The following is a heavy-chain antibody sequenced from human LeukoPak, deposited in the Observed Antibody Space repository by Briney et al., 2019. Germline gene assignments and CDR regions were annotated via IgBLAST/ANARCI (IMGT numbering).Heavy chain of an antibody. CDR2: IYYSGST. CDR1: GGSISSYY. CDR3: AAHYGGNSYYFDY. D-gene: IGHD4-17*01. J-gene: IGHJ4*02. Sequence: SETLSLTCTVSGGSISSYYWSWIRQPPGKGLEWIGYIYYSGSTNYNPSLKSRVTISVDTSKNQFSLKLSSVTAADTAVYYCAAHYGGNSYYFDYWGRGTLVTVSS. V-gene: IGHV4-59*08.